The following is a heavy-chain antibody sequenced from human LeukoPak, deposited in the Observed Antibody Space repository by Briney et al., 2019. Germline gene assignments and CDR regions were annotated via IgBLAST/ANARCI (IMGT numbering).Heavy chain of an antibody. CDR1: GFTFSTFA. J-gene: IGHJ2*01. D-gene: IGHD4-17*01. CDR2: IFPSGGEI. V-gene: IGHV3-23*01. CDR3: AREISYGDYYWYFDL. Sequence: AGGSLRLSCAASGFTFSTFAMIWVRQPPGKGLEWVSSIFPSGGEIHYADSVRGRFTISRDNSKNTLYLQMNSLRAEDTAVYYCAREISYGDYYWYFDLWGRGTLVTVSS.